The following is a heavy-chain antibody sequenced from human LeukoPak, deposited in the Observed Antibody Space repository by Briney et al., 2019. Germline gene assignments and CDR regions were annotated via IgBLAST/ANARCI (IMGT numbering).Heavy chain of an antibody. CDR2: IYYSGST. CDR1: GGSISSSSYY. CDR3: ATYYDRSGYKLDY. J-gene: IGHJ4*02. V-gene: IGHV4-39*07. Sequence: SETLSLTCTVSGGSISSSSYYWGWIRHPPGKGLEWIGSIYYSGSTYYNPSLKSRVIISVDTSKNQFSLKLSSVTAADTAIYYCATYYDRSGYKLDYWGQGTLVTVSS. D-gene: IGHD3-22*01.